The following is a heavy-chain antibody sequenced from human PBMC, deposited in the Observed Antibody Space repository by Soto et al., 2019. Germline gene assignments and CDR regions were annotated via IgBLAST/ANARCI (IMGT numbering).Heavy chain of an antibody. D-gene: IGHD4-4*01. J-gene: IGHJ5*02. CDR3: SRYILTTSVRYSDP. CDR1: GFTFSSFA. Sequence: GGSLRLSCAASGFTFSSFAMTWVRQAPGKGLEWVSAISGSGGSTYYADSVKGRFTISRDNSKNTLYLQMNSLRAEDTAVYYCSRYILTTSVRYSDPWGQGTLVTVPS. V-gene: IGHV3-23*01. CDR2: ISGSGGST.